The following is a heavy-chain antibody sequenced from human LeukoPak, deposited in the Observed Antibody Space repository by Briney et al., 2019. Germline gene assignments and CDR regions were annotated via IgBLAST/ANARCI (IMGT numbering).Heavy chain of an antibody. CDR3: ARGPDSSGWYFDY. CDR2: IWYDGSNK. D-gene: IGHD6-19*01. V-gene: IGHV3-33*01. Sequence: GRSLRLSCAVSGFTFSSYGVHWVRQAPGKGLEWVAVIWYDGSNKYYADSVKGRFTISRDNSKNTLYLQMNSLRAEDTAVYYCARGPDSSGWYFDYWGQGTLVTVSS. J-gene: IGHJ4*02. CDR1: GFTFSSYG.